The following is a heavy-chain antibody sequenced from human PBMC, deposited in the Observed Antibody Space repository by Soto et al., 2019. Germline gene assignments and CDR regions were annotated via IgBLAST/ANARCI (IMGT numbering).Heavy chain of an antibody. V-gene: IGHV3-11*01. CDR1: GFTFSDYY. CDR2: ISSSGSTI. D-gene: IGHD5-12*01. J-gene: IGHJ6*03. CDR3: ARFGSGYVRYYYYMDV. Sequence: SGGPLRLSCAASGFTFSDYYMSWIRQAPGKGLEWVSYISSSGSTIYYADSVKGRFTISRDNAKNSLYLQMNSLRAEDTAVYYCARFGSGYVRYYYYMDVWGKGTTVTVSS.